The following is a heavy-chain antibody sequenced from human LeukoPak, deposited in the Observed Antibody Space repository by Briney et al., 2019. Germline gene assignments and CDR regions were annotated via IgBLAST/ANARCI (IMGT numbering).Heavy chain of an antibody. D-gene: IGHD5-18*01. Sequence: GGSLRLSCAASGFTFSSYAMSWVRQAPGKGLEWVSAISGSGGSTYYADSVKGRFTISRDNSKNTLYLQMNSLRAEDTAVYYCANHGYGYFYGMDVWGQGTTVTVSS. CDR2: ISGSGGST. CDR1: GFTFSSYA. V-gene: IGHV3-23*01. CDR3: ANHGYGYFYGMDV. J-gene: IGHJ6*02.